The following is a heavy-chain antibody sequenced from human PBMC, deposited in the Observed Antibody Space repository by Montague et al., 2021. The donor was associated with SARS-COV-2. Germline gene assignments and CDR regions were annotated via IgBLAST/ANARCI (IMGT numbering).Heavy chain of an antibody. J-gene: IGHJ4*02. CDR1: GFTFDEYA. V-gene: IGHV3-9*01. D-gene: IGHD3-10*01. Sequence: SLRLSCAASGFTFDEYAMHWVRQAPGKGLEWVSGISWNSGSIGYADSVKGRFTISRDNAKSSLYLQMDSLRPEDAALYYCAKDTYYFGSGSYTWDNWGQGTLFPASS. CDR3: AKDTYYFGSGSYTWDN. CDR2: ISWNSGSI.